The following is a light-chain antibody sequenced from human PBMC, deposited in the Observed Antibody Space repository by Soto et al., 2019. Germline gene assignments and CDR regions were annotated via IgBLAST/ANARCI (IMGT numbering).Light chain of an antibody. CDR1: QSVSTRS. CDR3: QQYDSSPRT. J-gene: IGKJ1*01. CDR2: GAS. Sequence: EIVLTQSPGTLSFSPGERATLSCRASQSVSTRSLAWYQQKPGQAPRLLISGASSRAADIPDRFSGSGSGTDFTLTINRLEPEDFAVYYCQQYDSSPRTFGQGTKVE. V-gene: IGKV3-20*01.